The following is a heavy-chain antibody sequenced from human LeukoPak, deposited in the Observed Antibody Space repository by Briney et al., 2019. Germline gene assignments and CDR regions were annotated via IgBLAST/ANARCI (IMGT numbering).Heavy chain of an antibody. CDR1: GYTFTDYY. Sequence: GASVKVSCKASGYTFTDYYMHWVRQVPGQGLGWVGWFNPTGGGSHLAQKFQGRVALTMDASINTAYLDVIRLRSDDTAFYYCAKVAFDSSGYQYYSDSWGQGSLVTVSS. CDR2: FNPTGGGS. V-gene: IGHV1-2*02. J-gene: IGHJ4*02. D-gene: IGHD3-22*01. CDR3: AKVAFDSSGYQYYSDS.